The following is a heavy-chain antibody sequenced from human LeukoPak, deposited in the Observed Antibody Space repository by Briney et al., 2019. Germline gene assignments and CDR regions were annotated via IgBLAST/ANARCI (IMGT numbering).Heavy chain of an antibody. D-gene: IGHD6-19*01. V-gene: IGHV3-48*01. CDR3: ARERVAGPRAHAFDI. J-gene: IGHJ3*02. CDR2: IDSSSSTI. CDR1: GFTFSSYS. Sequence: PGGSLRLSCAASGFTFSSYSMNWVRQAPGKGLEWVSYIDSSSSTIYYADSVKGRFTISRDNAKNSLYLQMNSLRAEDTAVYYCARERVAGPRAHAFDIWGQGTVVTVSS.